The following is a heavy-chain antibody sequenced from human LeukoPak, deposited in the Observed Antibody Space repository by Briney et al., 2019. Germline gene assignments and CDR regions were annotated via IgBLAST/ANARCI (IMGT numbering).Heavy chain of an antibody. D-gene: IGHD6-19*01. CDR2: IYYSGGT. CDR3: ARRSVAAPPGYFDY. Sequence: PSETLSLTCTVSGGSISSSSYYWGWIRQPPGKGLEWIGSIYYSGGTYYNPSLKSRVTISVDTSKNQFSLKLSSVTAADTAVYYCARRSVAAPPGYFDYWGQGTLVTVSS. J-gene: IGHJ4*02. V-gene: IGHV4-39*01. CDR1: GGSISSSSYY.